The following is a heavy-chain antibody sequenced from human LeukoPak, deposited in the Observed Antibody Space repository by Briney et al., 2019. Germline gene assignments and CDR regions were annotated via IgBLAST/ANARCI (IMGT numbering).Heavy chain of an antibody. D-gene: IGHD6-13*01. V-gene: IGHV4-59*01. CDR1: GGSISSYY. Sequence: SETLSLTCTVSGGSISSYYWSWIRQPPGKGLEWIGYIYYSGSTNYNPSLKSRVTISVDTSKNQFSLKLSSVTAADTAVYYCAREPAAGPFDYWGQGTLVIVSS. CDR3: AREPAAGPFDY. J-gene: IGHJ4*02. CDR2: IYYSGST.